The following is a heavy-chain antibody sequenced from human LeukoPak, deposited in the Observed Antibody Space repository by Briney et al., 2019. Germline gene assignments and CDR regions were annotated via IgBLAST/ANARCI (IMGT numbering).Heavy chain of an antibody. D-gene: IGHD4-17*01. V-gene: IGHV4-59*01. CDR1: GGSFSSYY. CDR3: ARESNGDYSDY. CDR2: IYSSGST. Sequence: SETLTLTCTVSGGSFSSYYWSWIRQPPGKGLEWIGYIYSSGSTSYNPSLKSRVTMSIDTSKNQFSLEVKSVTAADTAVYYCARESNGDYSDYWGQGTLVTVSS. J-gene: IGHJ4*02.